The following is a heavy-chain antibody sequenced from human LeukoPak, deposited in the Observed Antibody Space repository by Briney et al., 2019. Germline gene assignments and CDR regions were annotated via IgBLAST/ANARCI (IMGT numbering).Heavy chain of an antibody. CDR2: INPNSGGT. CDR1: GYTFTGYY. V-gene: IGHV1-2*02. CDR3: ARVMSRSYYRSYFDY. D-gene: IGHD3-10*01. J-gene: IGHJ4*02. Sequence: GASVKVSCKASGYTFTGYYMHWVRQAPGQGLEWMGWINPNSGGTNYAQKLQGRVTMTTDTSTRTAYMDLRSLRSDDTAVYYCARVMSRSYYRSYFDYWGQGTLVTVSS.